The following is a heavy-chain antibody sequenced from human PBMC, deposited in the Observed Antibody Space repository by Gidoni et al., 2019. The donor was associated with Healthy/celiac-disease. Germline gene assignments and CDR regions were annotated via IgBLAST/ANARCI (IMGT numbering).Heavy chain of an antibody. Sequence: QVQLQASGPGLVKPSETLSLTCTVSGGSLSRYYWSWIRQPAGKGLEWIGRIYTSGSTNYNPALKSRVTMSVDTSKNQFSLKLSSVTAADTAVYYCARDGEQQLVGCFDYWGQGTLVTVSS. CDR2: IYTSGST. D-gene: IGHD6-13*01. CDR1: GGSLSRYY. V-gene: IGHV4-4*07. CDR3: ARDGEQQLVGCFDY. J-gene: IGHJ4*02.